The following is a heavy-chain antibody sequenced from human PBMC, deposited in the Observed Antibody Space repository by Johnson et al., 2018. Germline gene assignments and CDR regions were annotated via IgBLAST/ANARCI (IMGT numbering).Heavy chain of an antibody. V-gene: IGHV3-23*04. Sequence: VQLVQSGGGLVQPGGSLRLSCAASGFTFSSYAMSWVRQAPGKGLEWVSAISGSGGSTYYADSVQGRFTISRGNSKNTLYLQRNSLRAENTAVYYLAKLLRLTGSGYDFSFSWEGPWDVGGQGTTVTVSS. J-gene: IGHJ6*02. CDR1: GFTFSSYA. CDR3: AKLLRLTGSGYDFSFSWEGPWDV. CDR2: ISGSGGST. D-gene: IGHD3-22*01.